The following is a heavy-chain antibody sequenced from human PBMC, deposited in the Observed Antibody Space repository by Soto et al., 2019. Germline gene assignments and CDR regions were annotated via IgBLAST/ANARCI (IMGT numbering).Heavy chain of an antibody. CDR2: IFYTGST. D-gene: IGHD3-3*01. Sequence: QVQLQETGPGLVKPSETLSLTCTVSGGPVSSGSYYYSWIRQPPGKGLEWIGYIFYTGSTNYNPSLKSRLTISVDMSKNQFSLKLSSVTAADTAVYYCARVDFWSGYYKSKGDYWGQGTLVTVSS. V-gene: IGHV4-61*01. J-gene: IGHJ4*02. CDR1: GGPVSSGSYY. CDR3: ARVDFWSGYYKSKGDY.